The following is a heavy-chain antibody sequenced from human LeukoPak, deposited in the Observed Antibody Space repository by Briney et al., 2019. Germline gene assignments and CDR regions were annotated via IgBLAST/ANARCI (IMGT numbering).Heavy chain of an antibody. D-gene: IGHD3-10*01. V-gene: IGHV3-21*01. CDR2: ISSSSSYI. CDR1: GFTFSSYS. Sequence: PGGSLRLSCAASGFTFSSYSMNWVRQAPGKGLEWVSSISSSSSYIYYADSVKGRFTISRDNAKNSLYLQMNSLRAEDTAVYYCARESGSGMAYYYGMDVWGQGTTVTVSS. J-gene: IGHJ6*02. CDR3: ARESGSGMAYYYGMDV.